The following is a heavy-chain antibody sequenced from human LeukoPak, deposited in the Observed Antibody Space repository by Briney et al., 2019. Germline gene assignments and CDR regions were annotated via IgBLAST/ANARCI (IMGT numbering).Heavy chain of an antibody. J-gene: IGHJ4*02. CDR1: GYSFTTYC. CDR2: ISAYNGNT. D-gene: IGHD3-22*01. Sequence: GASVKVSCKASGYSFTTYCISWVRQAPGQGLEWMGWISAYNGNTNYAQKLQGRVTMTTDTSTSTAYMERRSLRSDDTAVYYCARAGSLYDNSGHPYWGKGTLVTVPS. CDR3: ARAGSLYDNSGHPY. V-gene: IGHV1-18*01.